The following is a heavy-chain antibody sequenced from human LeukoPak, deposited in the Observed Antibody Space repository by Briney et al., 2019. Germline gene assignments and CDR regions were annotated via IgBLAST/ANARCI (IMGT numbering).Heavy chain of an antibody. V-gene: IGHV3-7*03. J-gene: IGHJ4*02. D-gene: IGHD2-15*01. Sequence: PRGSLRLSCAASGFTFSDYWMTWVRQAPGKGLEWVANIKQDGSEIHYVDSVKGRFTISRDNAKNSLYLQMNCLRAEDTAVYYCARDGGYCSGGTCYSTHWGQGTLVTVPS. CDR1: GFTFSDYW. CDR3: ARDGGYCSGGTCYSTH. CDR2: IKQDGSEI.